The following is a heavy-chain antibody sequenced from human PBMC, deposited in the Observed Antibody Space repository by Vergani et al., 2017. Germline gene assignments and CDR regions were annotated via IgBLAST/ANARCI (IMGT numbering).Heavy chain of an antibody. CDR1: GFTFSSYW. Sequence: EVQLVESGGGLVQPGGSLRLSCAASGFTFSSYWMHWVRQAPGKGLVWVSSISSSSSYIYYADSVKGRFTISRDNAKNSLYLQMNSLRAEDTAVYYCARDGGRIAARPGIDYWGQGTLVTVSS. CDR3: ARDGGRIAARPGIDY. J-gene: IGHJ4*02. D-gene: IGHD6-6*01. V-gene: IGHV3-21*01. CDR2: ISSSSSYI.